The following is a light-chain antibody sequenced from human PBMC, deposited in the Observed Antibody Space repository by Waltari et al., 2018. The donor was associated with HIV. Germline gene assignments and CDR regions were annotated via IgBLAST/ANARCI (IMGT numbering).Light chain of an antibody. CDR1: QSISGN. CDR3: QQYNKWPRT. V-gene: IGKV3-15*01. J-gene: IGKJ1*01. CDR2: GEA. Sequence: EIVMTQSPAILSVSPGERATLSCRASQSISGNLAWYQQTSGQSPRLLSYGEATRDAGVPARFSGSGSGTEFTLTISSLQSEDFAIYYCQQYNKWPRTFGQGTAV.